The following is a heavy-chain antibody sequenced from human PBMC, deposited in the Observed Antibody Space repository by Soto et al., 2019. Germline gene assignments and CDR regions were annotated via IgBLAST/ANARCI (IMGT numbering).Heavy chain of an antibody. CDR1: GYNFISHY. Sequence: QVLLVQSGAEVTRPGASLKVSCKASGYNFISHYIHWVRQAPGQGLEWMGFINPSGGSTTHAHNFQGRLSITRDTSTSTVYMELSGLRSEDAAVYYCARDYLSSKSYLSYFDYWGKGTLVTVSS. J-gene: IGHJ4*02. CDR2: INPSGGST. CDR3: ARDYLSSKSYLSYFDY. D-gene: IGHD2-2*01. V-gene: IGHV1-46*01.